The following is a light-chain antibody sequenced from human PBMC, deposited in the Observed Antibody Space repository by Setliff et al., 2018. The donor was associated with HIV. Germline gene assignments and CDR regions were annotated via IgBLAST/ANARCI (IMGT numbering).Light chain of an antibody. CDR2: DVS. CDR3: CSYTSYSTLYV. V-gene: IGLV2-14*01. J-gene: IGLJ1*01. CDR1: SSDIGTYNY. Sequence: QSALAQPASVSGSPGQSITISCIGSSSDIGTYNYVSWYQQHPGRAPKLLIYDVSRLPSGVSDRFSGSKSGNSASLTISGLQAEDEADYYCCSYTSYSTLYVFGGGTKVTVL.